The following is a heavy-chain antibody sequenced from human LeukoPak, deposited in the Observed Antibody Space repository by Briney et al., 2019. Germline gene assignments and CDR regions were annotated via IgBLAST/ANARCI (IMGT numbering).Heavy chain of an antibody. V-gene: IGHV3-30*03. CDR3: ARMNYVSSGWGAPFDS. D-gene: IGHD1-7*01. Sequence: GGSLRLSCATSGFTFNRHGLHWVRQAPGKGLEWVAVISYDGSKKYYADSVKGRFTISRDNAKNSLYLQMNSLRAEDTAVYYCARMNYVSSGWGAPFDSWGQGTLVTVSS. CDR2: ISYDGSKK. CDR1: GFTFNRHG. J-gene: IGHJ4*02.